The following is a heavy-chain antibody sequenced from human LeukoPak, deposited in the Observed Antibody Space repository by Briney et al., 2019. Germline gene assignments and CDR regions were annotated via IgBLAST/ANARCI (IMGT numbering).Heavy chain of an antibody. J-gene: IGHJ1*01. Sequence: QPGGSLRLSCASSGFTFSSYGMYWVRQAPDKGLEWVAFIRNDGSDKYYTGSVKGRFTISRDNSKNTLYLQMNSLRAEDTAVYYCARDRVPAAAPVGFQHWGQGTLVTVSS. CDR3: ARDRVPAAAPVGFQH. V-gene: IGHV3-30*02. CDR1: GFTFSSYG. CDR2: IRNDGSDK. D-gene: IGHD6-13*01.